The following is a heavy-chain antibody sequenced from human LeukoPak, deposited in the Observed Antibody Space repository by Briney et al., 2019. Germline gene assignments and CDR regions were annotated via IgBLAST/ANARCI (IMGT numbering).Heavy chain of an antibody. J-gene: IGHJ5*02. V-gene: IGHV4-59*08. CDR1: GDSISSYY. CDR3: ARSTSSYWFDP. D-gene: IGHD6-6*01. Sequence: SETLSLTCTVSGDSISSYYWGWIRQPPGKGLEWIGNIYYSGNTNYNPSLKSRVTISLDTSKNQFSLKLTSVAAADTAVYYCARSTSSYWFDPWGQGTLVTVSS. CDR2: IYYSGNT.